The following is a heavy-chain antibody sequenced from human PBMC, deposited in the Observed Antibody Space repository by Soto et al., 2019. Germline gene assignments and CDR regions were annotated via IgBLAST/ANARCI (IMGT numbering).Heavy chain of an antibody. Sequence: SETLSLTCSVSGDSISSGTYYWSWIRQHPGKDLEWIGYIYPSGSTFYNPSLKSRISISMDTSTNQFSLKLSSVTAADTAGYYCARGFGYSSSWYVRNYYYGMDVWGQGTTVTVSS. D-gene: IGHD6-13*01. V-gene: IGHV4-31*03. CDR3: ARGFGYSSSWYVRNYYYGMDV. J-gene: IGHJ6*02. CDR2: IYPSGST. CDR1: GDSISSGTYY.